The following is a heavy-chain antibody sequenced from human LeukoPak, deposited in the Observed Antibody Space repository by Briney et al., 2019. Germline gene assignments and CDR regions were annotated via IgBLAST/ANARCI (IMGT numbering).Heavy chain of an antibody. CDR3: AKFHATWYGDT. J-gene: IGHJ4*02. Sequence: GESLKISCQGSGYNFATYWIVWVRQMPGKGLEWMGIIYPGNSHTGYSPSFQGQVTISADTSISTAYLHWSSLQSSGTAMYYCAKFHATWYGDTWGQGTLVTVSS. D-gene: IGHD6-13*01. CDR1: GYNFATYW. V-gene: IGHV5-51*01. CDR2: IYPGNSHT.